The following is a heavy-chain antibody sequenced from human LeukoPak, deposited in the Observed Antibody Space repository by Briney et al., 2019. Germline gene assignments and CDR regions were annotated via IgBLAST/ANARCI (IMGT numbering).Heavy chain of an antibody. J-gene: IGHJ3*02. D-gene: IGHD2-15*01. CDR1: GFTFSSYA. CDR2: ISYDGSNK. V-gene: IGHV3-30-3*01. CDR3: ARDTGGGGYSALDI. Sequence: GGSLRLSCAASGFTFSSYAMHWVRQAPGKGLEWVAVISYDGSNKYYADSVKGRFTISRDNSKNTLYLQMNSLRAEDTTVYYCARDTGGGGYSALDIWGQGTMVTVSS.